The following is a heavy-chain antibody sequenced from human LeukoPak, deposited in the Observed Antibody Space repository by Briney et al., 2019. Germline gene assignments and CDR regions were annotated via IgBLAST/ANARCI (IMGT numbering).Heavy chain of an antibody. CDR2: IYSSGNT. Sequence: PSETLSLTCTVSGVSISTYYWTWIRQPAGQGLEWIWRIYSSGNTNYNPSLESRVTMSIDTSKNQFSLKLSSVTAADTAVYYCARERGILRGDAFDIWGQGTMVTVSS. V-gene: IGHV4-4*07. CDR1: GVSISTYY. J-gene: IGHJ3*02. D-gene: IGHD1-26*01. CDR3: ARERGILRGDAFDI.